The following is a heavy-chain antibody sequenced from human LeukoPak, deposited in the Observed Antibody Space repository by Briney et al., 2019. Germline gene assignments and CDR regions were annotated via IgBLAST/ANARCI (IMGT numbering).Heavy chain of an antibody. J-gene: IGHJ5*02. CDR2: IYYSGST. V-gene: IGHV4-39*01. Sequence: SETLSLTCTVSGGSISSSSYYWGWIRQPPGKGLEWIGSIYYSGSTYYNPSLKSRVTISVDTFKNQFSLKLSSVTAADTAVYYCARQAVVYCSGGSCYGGWFDPWGQGTLVTVSS. CDR1: GGSISSSSYY. D-gene: IGHD2-15*01. CDR3: ARQAVVYCSGGSCYGGWFDP.